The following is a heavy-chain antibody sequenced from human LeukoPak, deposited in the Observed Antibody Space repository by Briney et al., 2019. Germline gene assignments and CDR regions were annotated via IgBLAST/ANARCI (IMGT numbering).Heavy chain of an antibody. Sequence: ASVKVSCKASGYTFTSYYMHWVRQAPGQGLEWMGIINPSGGSTNYAQKLQGRVTMTTDTSTSTAYMELRSLRSDDTAVYYCARLNYYDSSGYYGYGGGDYWGQGTLVTVSS. J-gene: IGHJ4*02. D-gene: IGHD3-22*01. CDR1: GYTFTSYY. CDR2: INPSGGST. V-gene: IGHV1-46*01. CDR3: ARLNYYDSSGYYGYGGGDY.